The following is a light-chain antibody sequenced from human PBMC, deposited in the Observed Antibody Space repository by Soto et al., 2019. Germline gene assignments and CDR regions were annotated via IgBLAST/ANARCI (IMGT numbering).Light chain of an antibody. CDR1: QNVRFY. CDR3: QQRTNWSWT. V-gene: IGKV3-11*01. J-gene: IGKJ1*01. CDR2: DAS. Sequence: EIVLTQSPATLSLSPGERAPLSCRASQNVRFYLAWYQQKPGQTPRLLIYDASKRASGIPARFSGSGSGTDFTLTISSLEPEDFAVYYCQQRTNWSWTFGRGTKVEVK.